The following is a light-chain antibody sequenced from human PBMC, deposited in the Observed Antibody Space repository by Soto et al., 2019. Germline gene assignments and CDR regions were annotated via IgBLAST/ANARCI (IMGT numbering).Light chain of an antibody. Sequence: IVLTQSPCTLSLSPGERAILSCRASQTVNNNYLACCQQKPGQAPRLLIYGASRRATGIPDRFSGSASGTDFTLTISRLEPEDFAVYFCQQYSDLPITFGQGTRLEIK. CDR1: QTVNNNY. J-gene: IGKJ5*01. CDR2: GAS. V-gene: IGKV3-20*01. CDR3: QQYSDLPIT.